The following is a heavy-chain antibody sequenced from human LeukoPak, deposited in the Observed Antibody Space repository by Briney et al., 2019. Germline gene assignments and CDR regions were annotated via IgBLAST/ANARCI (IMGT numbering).Heavy chain of an antibody. CDR1: GGTFSSYA. D-gene: IGHD6-6*01. Sequence: VASVKVSCKASGGTFSSYAISWVRQAPGQGLEWMGGIIPIFGTANYAQKFQGRVTITTDESTSTAYMELSSLRSEDTAVYYCARDLAARHDAFDIWGQGTMVTVSS. V-gene: IGHV1-69*05. CDR3: ARDLAARHDAFDI. CDR2: IIPIFGTA. J-gene: IGHJ3*02.